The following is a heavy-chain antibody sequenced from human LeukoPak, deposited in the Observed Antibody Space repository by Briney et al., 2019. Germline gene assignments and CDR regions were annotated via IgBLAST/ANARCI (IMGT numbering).Heavy chain of an antibody. CDR2: IWYDGSNK. CDR1: GSTFSSNG. D-gene: IGHD2-15*01. J-gene: IGHJ4*02. V-gene: IGHV3-33*01. Sequence: PGRSLTLFCPASGSTFSSNGMHWVDNAPATGPEWVALIWYDGSNKYYADSVKGRFTISRDNSKNTVYLQMNSLRAEDTAVYYCASRRGGIVGDYWGQGTLVTVSS. CDR3: ASRRGGIVGDY.